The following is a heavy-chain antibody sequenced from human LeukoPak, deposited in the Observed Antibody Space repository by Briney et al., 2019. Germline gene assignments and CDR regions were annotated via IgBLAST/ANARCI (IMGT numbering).Heavy chain of an antibody. CDR2: INQDGSEK. V-gene: IGHV3-7*01. CDR1: GFILSNYW. Sequence: GGSLRLSCAASGFILSNYWMGWVRRAPGKGLEWVANINQDGSEKHYVDFLKGRFTISRDNANNSLYLQMNSLRVEDTALYYCARRAPSHDFDDWGQGTLVTVSS. CDR3: ARRAPSHDFDD. J-gene: IGHJ4*02.